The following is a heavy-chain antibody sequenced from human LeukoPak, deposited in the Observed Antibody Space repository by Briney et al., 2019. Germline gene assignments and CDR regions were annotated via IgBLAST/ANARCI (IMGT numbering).Heavy chain of an antibody. D-gene: IGHD3-9*01. V-gene: IGHV3-30*18. CDR1: GFTFSSYG. CDR2: ISYDGSNK. Sequence: GGSLILSCAASGFTFSSYGMHWVRQAPGKGLEWVAVISYDGSNKYYADSVKGRFTISRDNSKNTLYLQMNSLRAEDTAVYYCAKGYLRYFDPSWFDYWGQGTLVTVSS. J-gene: IGHJ4*02. CDR3: AKGYLRYFDPSWFDY.